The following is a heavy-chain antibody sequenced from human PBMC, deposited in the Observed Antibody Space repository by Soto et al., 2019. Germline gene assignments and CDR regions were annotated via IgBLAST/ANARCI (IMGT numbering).Heavy chain of an antibody. V-gene: IGHV3-33*08. D-gene: IGHD3-10*01. J-gene: IGHJ4*02. CDR3: ARDRNPYVRGAQGASY. Sequence: GGSLRLSCAASGFTFSSYGMHWVRQAPGKGLEWVAVIWYDGSNKYYADSVKGRFTISRDNSKNTLYLQMNSLRAEDTAVYYCARDRNPYVRGAQGASYWGQGTLVTVSS. CDR1: GFTFSSYG. CDR2: IWYDGSNK.